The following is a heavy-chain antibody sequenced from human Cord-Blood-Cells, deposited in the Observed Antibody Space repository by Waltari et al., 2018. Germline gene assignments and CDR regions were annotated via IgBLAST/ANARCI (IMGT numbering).Heavy chain of an antibody. CDR3: ARSTRFGGSGSYYNAFDI. CDR1: GGTFSSYA. V-gene: IGHV1-69*04. CDR2: IIPIRGIA. D-gene: IGHD3-10*01. J-gene: IGHJ3*02. Sequence: QVQLVQSGAEVKKPGSSVKVSCKASGGTFSSYAISWVRQAPGQGLEWMGGIIPIRGIANYAQKCQGRVTITADESTSTAYMELSSLRSEDTAVYYCARSTRFGGSGSYYNAFDIWGQGTMVTVSS.